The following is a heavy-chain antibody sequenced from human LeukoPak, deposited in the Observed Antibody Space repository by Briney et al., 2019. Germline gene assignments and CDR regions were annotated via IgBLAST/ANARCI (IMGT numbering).Heavy chain of an antibody. CDR1: GGSFSGYY. CDR2: INHSGST. Sequence: SETLSLTCAVYGGSFSGYYWSWIRQPPGKGLEWIGEINHSGSTNYNPSLKSRVTISVDTSKNQFSLKPSSVTAADTAVYYCAREYCSSTSCYLWYFDLWGRGTLVTVSS. CDR3: AREYCSSTSCYLWYFDL. V-gene: IGHV4-34*01. J-gene: IGHJ2*01. D-gene: IGHD2-2*01.